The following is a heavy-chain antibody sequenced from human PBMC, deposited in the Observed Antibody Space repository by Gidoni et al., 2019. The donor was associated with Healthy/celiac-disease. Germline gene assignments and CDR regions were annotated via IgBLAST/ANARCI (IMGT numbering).Heavy chain of an antibody. V-gene: IGHV4-39*01. CDR1: GGSISSSSYY. J-gene: IGHJ3*02. D-gene: IGHD2-2*01. Sequence: QLQLQESGPGLVKPSETLSLTCTVSGGSISSSSYYWGWIRQPPGKGLEWIGSIYYSGSTYYNPSLKSRVTISVDTSKNQFSLKLSSVTAADTAVYYCARSTYQLLSRDAFDIWGQGTMVTVSS. CDR3: ARSTYQLLSRDAFDI. CDR2: IYYSGST.